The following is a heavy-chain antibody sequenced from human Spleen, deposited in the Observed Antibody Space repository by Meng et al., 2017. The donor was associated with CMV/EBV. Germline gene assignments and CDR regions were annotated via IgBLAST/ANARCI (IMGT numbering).Heavy chain of an antibody. CDR1: CTGYY. V-gene: IGHV1-2*02. CDR3: ARNYYGSGGHNYLNWFDP. J-gene: IGHJ5*02. D-gene: IGHD3-10*01. CDR2: IHPNSGGT. Sequence: CTGYYIHWVRQAPGQGLEWMGWIHPNSGGTNYAQKFQGRVTMTSDTSINTAYMELSSPRSDDTAVYYCARNYYGSGGHNYLNWFDPWGQGTLVTVSS.